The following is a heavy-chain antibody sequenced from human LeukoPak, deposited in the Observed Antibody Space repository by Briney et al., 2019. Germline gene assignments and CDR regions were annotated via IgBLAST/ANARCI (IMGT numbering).Heavy chain of an antibody. J-gene: IGHJ4*02. CDR3: AKDRYGSGSYLVDY. CDR2: TNTDGSST. V-gene: IGHV3-74*01. D-gene: IGHD3-10*01. Sequence: PGGSLRLSCAASGFTFSSYWMHWVRQAPGKGLVWVSRTNTDGSSTSYADSVKGRFTISRDNSKNTLYLQMNSLRAEDTAVYYCAKDRYGSGSYLVDYWGQGTLVTVSS. CDR1: GFTFSSYW.